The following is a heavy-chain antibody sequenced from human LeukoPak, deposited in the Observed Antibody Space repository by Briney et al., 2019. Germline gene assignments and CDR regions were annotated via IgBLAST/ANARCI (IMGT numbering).Heavy chain of an antibody. Sequence: PGGSLRLSCAASGFTFDDYAMHWVRQAPGKGLEWASGISWNSGSIGYADSVKGRFTISRDNAKNSLYLQMDSLRAEDMALYYCAKNRNLRVFQDAFDIWGQGTMVTVSS. CDR2: ISWNSGSI. J-gene: IGHJ3*02. CDR1: GFTFDDYA. CDR3: AKNRNLRVFQDAFDI. V-gene: IGHV3-9*03.